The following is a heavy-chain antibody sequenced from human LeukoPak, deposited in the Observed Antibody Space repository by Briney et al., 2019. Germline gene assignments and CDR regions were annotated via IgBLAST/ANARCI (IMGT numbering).Heavy chain of an antibody. J-gene: IGHJ4*02. V-gene: IGHV3-23*01. D-gene: IGHD2-2*01. Sequence: PGGSLRLSCAASGFTFSSYAMSWVRQAPGKGLEWFSAISGSGGSTYYADSVKGLFTISRDNSKNTLYLQMNSLRAEDTAVYYCAKDTDIVVVPAAYAYWGQGTLVTVSS. CDR2: ISGSGGST. CDR1: GFTFSSYA. CDR3: AKDTDIVVVPAAYAY.